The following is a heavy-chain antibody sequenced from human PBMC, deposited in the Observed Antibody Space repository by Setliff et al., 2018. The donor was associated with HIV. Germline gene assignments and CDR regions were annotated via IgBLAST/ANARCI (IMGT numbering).Heavy chain of an antibody. J-gene: IGHJ1*01. Sequence: SETLSLTCTVSGGSISSHYWSWIRQPPGKGLEWIGYIYYTGSTNYNPSLKSRVTISVDTSKNQFSLKLSSVTAADTAVYYCARSLWLGDIQHWGQGTLVTVSS. CDR3: ARSLWLGDIQH. CDR2: IYYTGST. D-gene: IGHD2-21*01. CDR1: GGSISSHY. V-gene: IGHV4-59*08.